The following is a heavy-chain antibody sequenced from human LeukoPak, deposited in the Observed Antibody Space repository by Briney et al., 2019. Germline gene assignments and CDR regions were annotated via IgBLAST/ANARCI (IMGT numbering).Heavy chain of an antibody. Sequence: GGPLRLSCEASGLTFGGYTIHWVRQAPAKGLEWVSAISGSGGSTYFADSVKGRFTISRDNSKNTLYLQMNSLRAEDTAVYYCAKDQLSYGDGYWGQGTLVTVSS. J-gene: IGHJ4*02. CDR1: GLTFGGYT. D-gene: IGHD5-18*01. CDR2: ISGSGGST. CDR3: AKDQLSYGDGY. V-gene: IGHV3-23*01.